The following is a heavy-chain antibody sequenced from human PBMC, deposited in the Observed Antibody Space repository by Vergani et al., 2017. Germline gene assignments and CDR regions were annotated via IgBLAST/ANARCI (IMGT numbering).Heavy chain of an antibody. V-gene: IGHV3-43*01. CDR1: GFTFDDYT. J-gene: IGHJ4*02. D-gene: IGHD5-18*01. CDR2: ISWDGGST. CDR3: AKDWGWSAMGFFDY. Sequence: EVQLVESGGVVVQPGGSLRLSCAASGFTFDDYTMHWVRQAPGKGLEWVSLISWDGGSTYYADSVKGRFTISRDNSKNTLYLQMNSLRAEDTAVYYCAKDWGWSAMGFFDYWGQGTLVTVSS.